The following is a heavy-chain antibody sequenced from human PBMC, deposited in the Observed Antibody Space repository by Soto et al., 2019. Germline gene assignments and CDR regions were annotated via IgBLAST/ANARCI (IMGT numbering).Heavy chain of an antibody. J-gene: IGHJ6*03. CDR1: GGSISSYY. D-gene: IGHD3-9*01. V-gene: IGHV4-59*01. CDR2: IYYSGST. CDR3: ARRVLRYFDWLLPDYYMDV. Sequence: QVQLQESGPGLVKPSETLSLTCTVSGGSISSYYWSWIRQPPGKGLEWIGYIYYSGSTNYNPSLKGRVTISVDTSKNQFSLKLSSVTAADTAVYYCARRVLRYFDWLLPDYYMDVWGKGTTVTVSS.